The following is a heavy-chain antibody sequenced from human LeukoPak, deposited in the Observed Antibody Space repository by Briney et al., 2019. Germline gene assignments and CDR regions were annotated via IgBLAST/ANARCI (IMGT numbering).Heavy chain of an antibody. J-gene: IGHJ4*02. CDR2: ISSTSTYI. CDR1: GFTFRTYS. D-gene: IGHD4-17*01. Sequence: GGSLRLSCAASGFTFRTYSMNWVRQAPGKGLEWVSSISSTSTYIYYADSMKGRFIISRDNAKNSLYLQMNSLRAEDTAVYYCARVGDYGDIFDYWGQGTLVTVSS. V-gene: IGHV3-21*01. CDR3: ARVGDYGDIFDY.